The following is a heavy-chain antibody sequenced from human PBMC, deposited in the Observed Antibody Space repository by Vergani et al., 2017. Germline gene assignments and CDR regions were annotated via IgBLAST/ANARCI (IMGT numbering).Heavy chain of an antibody. J-gene: IGHJ4*01. CDR2: ISGSGGRT. V-gene: IGHV3-23*04. D-gene: IGHD3-10*01. CDR1: GFTFSSYA. CDR3: AALISAVQGRGDY. Sequence: EVQLVESGGGLVQPGGSLRLSCAASGFTFSSYAMSWVRQAPGQGLEWVSGISGSGGRTYYADPVKGRFTITRDNSKNTLYLQMNSLRAEDTAVYYCAALISAVQGRGDYWGQGTLVTVSS.